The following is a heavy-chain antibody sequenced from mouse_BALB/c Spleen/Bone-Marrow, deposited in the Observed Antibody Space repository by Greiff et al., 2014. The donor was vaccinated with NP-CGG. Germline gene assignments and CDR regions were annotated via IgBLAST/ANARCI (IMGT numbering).Heavy chain of an antibody. Sequence: VQVVESGAELVKPGASVKLSCKASGYTFTSYYMYWVKQRPGQGLEWIGGINPSNGGTNFNEKFKSKATLTVDKSSSAAYMQLGSLTSEDSAVYYCTRYTYGDYPYYYAMDHWGQGTSVTVSS. CDR2: INPSNGGT. CDR3: TRYTYGDYPYYYAMDH. V-gene: IGHV1S81*02. D-gene: IGHD2-13*01. J-gene: IGHJ4*01. CDR1: GYTFTSYY.